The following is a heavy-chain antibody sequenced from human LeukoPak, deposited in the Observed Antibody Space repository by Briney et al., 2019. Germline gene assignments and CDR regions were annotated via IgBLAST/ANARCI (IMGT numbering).Heavy chain of an antibody. V-gene: IGHV4-61*01. D-gene: IGHD6-13*01. CDR2: FYYSGST. CDR1: GGSVSSGRYY. J-gene: IGHJ4*02. CDR3: ARDRLGAAADYFDY. Sequence: SETLSLTCTVSGGSVSSGRYYWSRIRQPPGKGLEWIGYFYYSGSTNYNPSLKSRVTISVDTSKNQFSLKLSSVTAADTAVYYCARDRLGAAADYFDYWGQGTLVTVSS.